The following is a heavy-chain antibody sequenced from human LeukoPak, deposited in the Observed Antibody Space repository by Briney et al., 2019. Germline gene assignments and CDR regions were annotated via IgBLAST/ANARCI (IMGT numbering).Heavy chain of an antibody. CDR2: IYYSGST. CDR3: ARHTYDFWSGYSPSGAFDI. CDR1: GGSISSYY. V-gene: IGHV4-59*08. J-gene: IGHJ3*02. Sequence: SETLSLTCTVSGGSISSYYWSWIRQPPGKGLEWIGYIYYSGSTNYNPSLKSRVTISVDTSKNQFSLKLSSVTAADTAVYYCARHTYDFWSGYSPSGAFDIWGQGTMVTVYS. D-gene: IGHD3-3*01.